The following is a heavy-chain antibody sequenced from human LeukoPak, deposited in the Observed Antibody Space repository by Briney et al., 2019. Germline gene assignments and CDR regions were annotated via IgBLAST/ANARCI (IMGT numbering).Heavy chain of an antibody. CDR3: ASLRDYSSAFDI. V-gene: IGHV4-59*01. J-gene: IGHJ3*02. CDR2: IYYSGST. Sequence: SETLSLTCTVSGGSISSYYWGWIRQPPGKGLEWIGYIYYSGSTNYNPSLKSRVTISVDTSKNQFSLKLSSVTAADTAVYYCASLRDYSSAFDIWGQGTMVTVSS. D-gene: IGHD2-21*01. CDR1: GGSISSYY.